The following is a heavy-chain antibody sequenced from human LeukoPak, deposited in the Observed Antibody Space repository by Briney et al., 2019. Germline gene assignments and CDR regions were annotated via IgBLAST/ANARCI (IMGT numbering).Heavy chain of an antibody. CDR1: GGTFTSYA. CDR2: IIPIFGTA. J-gene: IGHJ4*02. V-gene: IGHV1-69*05. D-gene: IGHD3-22*01. CDR3: ARDKGGRYDSRAHDAPFDY. Sequence: SVKVSCKASGGTFTSYAISWVRQAPGQGLEWGGGIIPIFGTANNAHKFQGRVTMTTDESTSTAYMELSSLRSEDTAVYYCARDKGGRYDSRAHDAPFDYWGQGTLVTVSS.